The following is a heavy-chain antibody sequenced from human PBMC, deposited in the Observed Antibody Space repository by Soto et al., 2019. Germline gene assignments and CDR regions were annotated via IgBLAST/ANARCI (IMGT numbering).Heavy chain of an antibody. CDR3: ARRDVLRSFDP. V-gene: IGHV4-31*03. J-gene: IGHJ5*02. CDR2: MSYSGTT. CDR1: GGSISSGGYY. Sequence: QVQLQESGPGLVKPSQTLSLTCTVSGGSISSGGYYWSWIRQHPGKGLEWIGYMSYSGTTYNNPSLKSRGTISVDTSTNPSSLELSSVTAADTAVYYCARRDVLRSFDPWGQGTLVTVSS. D-gene: IGHD3-3*01.